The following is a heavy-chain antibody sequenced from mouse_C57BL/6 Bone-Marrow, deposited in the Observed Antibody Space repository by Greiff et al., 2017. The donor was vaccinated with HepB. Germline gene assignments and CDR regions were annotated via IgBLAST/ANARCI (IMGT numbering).Heavy chain of an antibody. CDR1: GYTFTSYW. V-gene: IGHV1-55*01. CDR2: IYPGSGST. Sequence: QVQLQQPGAELVKPGASVKMSCKASGYTFTSYWITWVKQRPGQGLEWIGDIYPGSGSTNYNEKFKSKATLTVDTSSSTAYMQLSSLTSEDSAVYYCARDPFGTTVVDGWFAYWGQGTLVTVSA. D-gene: IGHD1-1*01. J-gene: IGHJ3*01. CDR3: ARDPFGTTVVDGWFAY.